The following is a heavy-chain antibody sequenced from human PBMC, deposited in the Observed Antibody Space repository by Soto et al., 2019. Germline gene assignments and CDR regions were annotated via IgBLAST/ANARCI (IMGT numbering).Heavy chain of an antibody. Sequence: GGSLRLSCAASGFTFSSYAISWVRQAPGKGLEWVSAISVSGGSTYYADSVKGRFTISRDNSKNTLYLQMNSLRAEDTAVYYCAKDYIVVVPAPGPYYGMDVWGQGTTVTVSS. J-gene: IGHJ6*02. CDR1: GFTFSSYA. D-gene: IGHD2-2*01. CDR3: AKDYIVVVPAPGPYYGMDV. V-gene: IGHV3-23*01. CDR2: ISVSGGST.